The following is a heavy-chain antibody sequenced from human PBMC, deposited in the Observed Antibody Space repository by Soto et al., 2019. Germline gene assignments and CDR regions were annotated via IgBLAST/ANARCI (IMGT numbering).Heavy chain of an antibody. Sequence: SETLSLTCTVSGGSISSSPDYWVWIRQPPGKGLEWIGSIYYSGSTYYNPSLKSRVTISVDTSKNQFSLKLSSVTAADTAVFYCARHTSSGYYYQIQYWGQGTLVTVSS. J-gene: IGHJ4*02. D-gene: IGHD3-3*01. CDR3: ARHTSSGYYYQIQY. CDR1: GGSISSSPDY. V-gene: IGHV4-39*01. CDR2: IYYSGST.